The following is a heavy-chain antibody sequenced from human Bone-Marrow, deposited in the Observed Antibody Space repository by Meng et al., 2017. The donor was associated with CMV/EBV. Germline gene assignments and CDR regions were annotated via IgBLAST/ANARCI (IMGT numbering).Heavy chain of an antibody. CDR2: IDPKSGDT. CDR3: AREQAGDYGSGQDALDI. Sequence: ASVKVSCKASGYTFIGYYIHWVRQAPGQGLEWMGWIDPKSGDTNSAQKFQGRVTMTRDTSITTVYMELSSLRSDDTAVYYCAREQAGDYGSGQDALDIWGQGQMVNV. D-gene: IGHD3-10*01. CDR1: GYTFIGYY. V-gene: IGHV1-2*02. J-gene: IGHJ3*02.